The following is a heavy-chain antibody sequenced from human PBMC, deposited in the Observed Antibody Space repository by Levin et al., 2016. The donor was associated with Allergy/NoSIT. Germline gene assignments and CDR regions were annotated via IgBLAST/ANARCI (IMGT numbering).Heavy chain of an antibody. D-gene: IGHD2-2*02. J-gene: IGHJ6*03. V-gene: IGHV3-48*02. CDR1: GFTFSSYS. CDR2: VSSSSSTI. Sequence: GGSLRLSCAASGFTFSSYSMNWVRQAPGKGLEWVSYVSSSSSTIYYADSVKGRFTISRDNAKNSLYLHMNSLRDEDTAVYYCARLGYCSSNSCYNYYYYMDVWGKGTTVTVSS. CDR3: ARLGYCSSNSCYNYYYYMDV.